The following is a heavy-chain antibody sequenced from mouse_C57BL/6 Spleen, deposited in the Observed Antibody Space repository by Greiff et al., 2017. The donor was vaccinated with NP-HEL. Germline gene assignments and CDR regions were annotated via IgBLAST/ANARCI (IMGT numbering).Heavy chain of an antibody. Sequence: VQLQQPGAELVRPGSSVKLSCKASGYTFTSYWMDWVKQRPGQGLEWIGNIYPSDSETHYNQKFKDKATLTVDKSSSTAYMQLSSLTSEDSAVYYCARSIYYDNYFDDWGQGTTLTVSS. D-gene: IGHD2-4*01. V-gene: IGHV1-61*01. CDR2: IYPSDSET. CDR3: ARSIYYDNYFDD. CDR1: GYTFTSYW. J-gene: IGHJ2*01.